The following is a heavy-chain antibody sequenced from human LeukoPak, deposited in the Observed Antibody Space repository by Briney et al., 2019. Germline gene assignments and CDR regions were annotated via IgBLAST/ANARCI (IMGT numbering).Heavy chain of an antibody. V-gene: IGHV3-7*05. CDR3: ARREATGCLSFGY. J-gene: IGHJ4*02. D-gene: IGHD6-19*01. CDR2: IKYDGSEK. Sequence: GGSLRLSCAASGFTFSTYWMSWVRQAPGKGLEWVANIKYDGSEKYYVDSVKGRFTISRDNAKNSLYLQISSLRVEDTAVYYCARREATGCLSFGYWGQGTLVTVS. CDR1: GFTFSTYW.